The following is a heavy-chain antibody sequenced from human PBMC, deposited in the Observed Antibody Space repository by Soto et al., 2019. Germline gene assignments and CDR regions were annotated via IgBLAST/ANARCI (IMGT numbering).Heavy chain of an antibody. V-gene: IGHV1-46*01. CDR1: GYTFTSYY. J-gene: IGHJ4*02. CDR3: ARSIAITIFGVVTPGY. CDR2: INPSGGST. Sequence: QVQLVQSGAEVKKPGASVKVSCKASGYTFTSYYMHWVRQAPGQGLGWMGIINPSGGSTSYAQKFQGRVTMTRDTSTSTVYMELSSLRSEDTAVYYCARSIAITIFGVVTPGYWGQGTLVTVSS. D-gene: IGHD3-3*01.